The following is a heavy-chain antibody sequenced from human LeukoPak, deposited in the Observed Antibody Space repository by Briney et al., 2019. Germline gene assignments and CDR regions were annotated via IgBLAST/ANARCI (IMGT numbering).Heavy chain of an antibody. D-gene: IGHD2-15*01. CDR1: GFTFSSYG. V-gene: IGHV3-30*02. Sequence: GGSLRLSCAASGFTFSSYGMHWVRQAPGKGLEWVAFIRYDGSNKYYADSVKGRFTFSRDDSKNSLSLQMNSLKTADTAVYYCAREGYCSGGSCIHEAFDIWGQGTMVTVSS. J-gene: IGHJ3*02. CDR2: IRYDGSNK. CDR3: AREGYCSGGSCIHEAFDI.